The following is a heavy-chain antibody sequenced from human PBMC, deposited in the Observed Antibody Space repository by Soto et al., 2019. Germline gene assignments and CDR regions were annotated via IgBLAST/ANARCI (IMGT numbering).Heavy chain of an antibody. CDR2: INPNSGAT. CDR1: GYTFTGYY. J-gene: IGHJ6*03. Sequence: QVQLVQSGAEVKKPGASVKVSCKASGYTFTGYYMHWVRQAPGQGLEWMGWINPNSGATNYAQKFQGWVTMTRDTSISTAYMELSRLRSDDTAVYYCASQRLGYYYMDVWGKGTTVTVSS. CDR3: ASQRLGYYYMDV. V-gene: IGHV1-2*04.